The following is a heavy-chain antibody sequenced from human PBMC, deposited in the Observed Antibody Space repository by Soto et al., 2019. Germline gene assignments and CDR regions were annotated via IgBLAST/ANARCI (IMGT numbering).Heavy chain of an antibody. J-gene: IGHJ4*02. V-gene: IGHV3-30-3*01. CDR1: GFTFSSHA. Sequence: QVQLVESGGGVVQPGRSLRLSCAASGFTFSSHAMHWVRQAPGKGLEWVALISYDGSNKYYADSVKGRFTISRDNSKNTLYQEMNSLRVEDTAVYYCARVDYYDSTGFFDYWGQGTLVTVSS. CDR3: ARVDYYDSTGFFDY. D-gene: IGHD3-22*01. CDR2: ISYDGSNK.